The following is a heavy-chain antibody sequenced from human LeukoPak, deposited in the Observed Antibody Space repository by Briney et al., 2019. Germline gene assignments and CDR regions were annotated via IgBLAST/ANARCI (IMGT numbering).Heavy chain of an antibody. V-gene: IGHV4-4*07. CDR1: GGSINKYF. J-gene: IGHJ6*02. Sequence: SETLSLTRVVSGGSINKYFWNWIRQPAGKGLEWIGRIYGGGSTNYSPSLKSRVTMSVDKSKNEISLQLRSVTVADTAVYYCARGWFGEFSLVYYYYGLDVWGQGTTVAVSS. CDR2: IYGGGST. CDR3: ARGWFGEFSLVYYYYGLDV. D-gene: IGHD3-10*01.